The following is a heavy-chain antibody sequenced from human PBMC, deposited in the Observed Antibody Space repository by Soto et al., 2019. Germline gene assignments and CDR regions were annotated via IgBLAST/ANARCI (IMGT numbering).Heavy chain of an antibody. CDR3: ARGISGYSYGSEGTYFDY. J-gene: IGHJ4*02. CDR2: ISGSGGST. CDR1: GFTFSSYA. D-gene: IGHD5-18*01. Sequence: GGSLRLSCAASGFTFSSYAMSWVRQAPGKGLEWVSAISGSGGSTYYADTVKGRFTISGDNSKNTLYLQMNSLRAEDTAVYYCARGISGYSYGSEGTYFDYWGQGTLVTVSS. V-gene: IGHV3-23*01.